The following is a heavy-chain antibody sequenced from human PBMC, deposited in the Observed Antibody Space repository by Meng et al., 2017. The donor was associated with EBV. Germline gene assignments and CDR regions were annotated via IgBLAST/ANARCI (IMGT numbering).Heavy chain of an antibody. Sequence: QVQLVQSGAEVTKPGSSVNVSCTSSGGTFSNYAINWVRQAPGQGLEWMGGIIPIFGTANYAQKFQDRVTITADESTSTAYMELRGLRSEDTAVYYCARVPYYPDSSGYYSRSDYWGQGTLVTVSS. CDR2: IIPIFGTA. D-gene: IGHD3-22*01. CDR3: ARVPYYPDSSGYYSRSDY. J-gene: IGHJ4*02. CDR1: GGTFSNYA. V-gene: IGHV1-69*01.